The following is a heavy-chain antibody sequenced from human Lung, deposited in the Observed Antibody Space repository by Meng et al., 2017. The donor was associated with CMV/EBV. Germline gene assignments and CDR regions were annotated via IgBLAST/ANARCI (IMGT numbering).Heavy chain of an antibody. V-gene: IGHV3-21*01. D-gene: IGHD2-21*01. CDR2: ISSSGTYI. CDR3: ARDVSPRSSAYFAIYYFYALDV. Sequence: GESLKISCPAPGFTFRSYSMNWVRQAPGKGLEWASSISSSGTYIYYADSVKGRFTISRDNAQNSLYLQLNSLSAEDTAVYYCARDVSPRSSAYFAIYYFYALDVWGQGNXVNGSS. CDR1: GFTFRSYS. J-gene: IGHJ6*02.